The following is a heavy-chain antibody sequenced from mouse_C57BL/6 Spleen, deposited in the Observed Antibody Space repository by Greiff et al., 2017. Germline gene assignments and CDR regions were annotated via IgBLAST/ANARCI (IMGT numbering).Heavy chain of an antibody. CDR1: GYTFTSYW. D-gene: IGHD5-1*01. Sequence: QVQLQQSGAELVKPGASVKLSCKASGYTFTSYWMQWVKQRPGQGLEWIGEIDPSDSYTNYNQKFKGKATLTVDTSSSTAYMQLSSLTSEDSAVYYCARSYSTSGGYAMDYWGQGTPVTVSS. CDR2: IDPSDSYT. J-gene: IGHJ4*01. V-gene: IGHV1-50*01. CDR3: ARSYSTSGGYAMDY.